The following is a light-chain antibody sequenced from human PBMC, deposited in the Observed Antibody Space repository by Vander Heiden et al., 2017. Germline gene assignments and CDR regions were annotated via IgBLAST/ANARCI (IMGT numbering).Light chain of an antibody. CDR3: QQRSNWLIT. J-gene: IGKJ4*01. CDR2: DAS. Sequence: EIVLTQSPATLSLSPGERATLSCRASQSVSSYLAWYQQKPGQAPRLLIYDASNRATGIPARFSGSGSGTDFTLTISSLEPEDFAVYYCQQRSNWLITFGRGTKVDIK. CDR1: QSVSSY. V-gene: IGKV3-11*01.